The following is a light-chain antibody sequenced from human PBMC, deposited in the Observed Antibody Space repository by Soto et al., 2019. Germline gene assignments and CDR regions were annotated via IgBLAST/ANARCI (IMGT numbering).Light chain of an antibody. CDR2: GAS. V-gene: IGKV1-9*01. CDR3: QQFNAYPLT. CDR1: QGISDY. Sequence: DIQLTQSPSFLSASVGDRVTISCRASQGISDYLAWYQQIPGKAPKLLIYGASTLKSGVPSRFSGSASGTEFTLTISSLQPEDFATYFWQQFNAYPLTFGGGTKLEIK. J-gene: IGKJ4*01.